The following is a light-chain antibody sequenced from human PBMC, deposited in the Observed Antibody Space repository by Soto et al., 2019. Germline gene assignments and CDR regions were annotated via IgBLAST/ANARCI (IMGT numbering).Light chain of an antibody. CDR3: SSNVGTNKMV. J-gene: IGLJ2*01. CDR2: EAT. V-gene: IGLV2-8*01. CDR1: SSDVGAYKY. Sequence: QSVLTQPPSASGSPGQSVTISCTGTSSDVGAYKYVSWYQQHPGKAPRLLIYEATKRPSGVPDRFSGSKSGNTASLSVSGLQSEDEADYYCSSNVGTNKMVFGGGTQLTVL.